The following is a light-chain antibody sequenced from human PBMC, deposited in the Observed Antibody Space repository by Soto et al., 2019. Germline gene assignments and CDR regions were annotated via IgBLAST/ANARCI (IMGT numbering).Light chain of an antibody. J-gene: IGLJ1*01. Sequence: QSALTQPPSASGSPGQSVTISCTGTSSDVGGYNYVSWYQQHPGKAPKLMIYEVSNRTSGVSNRFSGSKSGNTASLTISGLQAEDETEYFCSSYKRTSRVYVFGTGTKLTVL. CDR2: EVS. V-gene: IGLV2-14*01. CDR1: SSDVGGYNY. CDR3: SSYKRTSRVYV.